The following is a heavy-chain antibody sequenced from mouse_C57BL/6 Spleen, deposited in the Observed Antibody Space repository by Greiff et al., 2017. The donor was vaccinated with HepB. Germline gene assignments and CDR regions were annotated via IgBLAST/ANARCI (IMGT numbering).Heavy chain of an antibody. V-gene: IGHV1-81*01. J-gene: IGHJ4*01. CDR1: GYTFTSYG. CDR2: IYPRSGNT. CDR3: ARGGDDGYSHYYAMDY. Sequence: QVQLQQSGAELARPGASVKLSCKASGYTFTSYGISWVKQRTGQGLEWIGEIYPRSGNTYYNEKFKGKATLTADKSSSTAYMELRSLTSEDSAVYFCARGGDDGYSHYYAMDYWGQGTSVTVSS. D-gene: IGHD2-3*01.